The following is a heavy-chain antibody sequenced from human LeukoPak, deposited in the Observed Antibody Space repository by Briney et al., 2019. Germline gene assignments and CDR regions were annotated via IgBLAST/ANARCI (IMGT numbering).Heavy chain of an antibody. CDR1: GYTFTGYY. J-gene: IGHJ4*02. CDR3: ARDPFRGYSSSFDY. Sequence: ASVKVSCKASGYTFTGYYLHWVRQAPGEGLEWMGWINPNTGGTYYGQEFQGRATMTSETSANTAYMELTRLTSDDTAVYYCARDPFRGYSSSFDYWGQGTLVTVSS. D-gene: IGHD5-18*01. CDR2: INPNTGGT. V-gene: IGHV1-2*02.